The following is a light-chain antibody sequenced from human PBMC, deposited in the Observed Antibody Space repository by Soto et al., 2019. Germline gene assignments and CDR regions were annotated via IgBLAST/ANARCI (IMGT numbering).Light chain of an antibody. Sequence: QSALTQPASVSGSPGQSITISCTGTSSDVGGHNYVSWYQQHPGKAPKLIICEVSNRPSGVSNRFSGSKSGNTASLTISGVQAEDDADYYCSSYTSSSTDAVFGGGTKLTVL. CDR2: EVS. CDR1: SSDVGGHNY. CDR3: SSYTSSSTDAV. V-gene: IGLV2-14*01. J-gene: IGLJ2*01.